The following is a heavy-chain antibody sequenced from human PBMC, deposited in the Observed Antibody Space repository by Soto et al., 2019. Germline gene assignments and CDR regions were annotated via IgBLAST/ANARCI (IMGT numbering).Heavy chain of an antibody. V-gene: IGHV3-49*04. CDR2: IRSKAYSGTT. CDR3: ARVQLSEWELLPSYFAY. D-gene: IGHD1-26*01. Sequence: EVQLVESGGGLVQPGRSLRLSCTASGFTFGAYAMTWVRQAPGKGLEWVGFIRSKAYSGTTEYAASVKGRFTISRDDSKSIAYLQMNSLKTEDTAVYYCARVQLSEWELLPSYFAYWGQGTLVTVSS. J-gene: IGHJ4*02. CDR1: GFTFGAYA.